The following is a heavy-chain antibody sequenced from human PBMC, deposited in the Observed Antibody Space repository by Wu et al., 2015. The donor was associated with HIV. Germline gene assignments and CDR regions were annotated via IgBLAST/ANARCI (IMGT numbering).Heavy chain of an antibody. CDR1: GYSFTGYY. CDR2: INPNSGDT. D-gene: IGHD1-1*01. J-gene: IGHJ5*02. Sequence: QVQLVHSGAEVKKPGTSVTVSCKASGYSFTGYYIHWLRQAPGQGLEWMGWINPNSGDTKNTQKFQGRVTMTRDTSLSTAYMELSRLRSDDTAVFYCARGPNETPESAGQNWFDPWGQGTLVTVSS. CDR3: ARGPNETPESAGQNWFDP. V-gene: IGHV1-2*02.